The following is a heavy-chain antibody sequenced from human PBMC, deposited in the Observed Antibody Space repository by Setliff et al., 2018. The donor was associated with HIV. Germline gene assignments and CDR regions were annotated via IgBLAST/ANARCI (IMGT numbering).Heavy chain of an antibody. J-gene: IGHJ4*02. D-gene: IGHD3-22*01. CDR3: TTGYDADYYDSGGHYYIDY. Sequence: GGSLRLSCAASGLTFRNAWMSWVRQAPGKGLEWVGRIKSKTDGGTTDYAAPVKGRFTISRDDSKNTLDLQMNSLQTEDTAVYYCTTGYDADYYDSGGHYYIDYWGQGTLVTVSS. CDR2: IKSKTDGGTT. CDR1: GLTFRNAW. V-gene: IGHV3-15*01.